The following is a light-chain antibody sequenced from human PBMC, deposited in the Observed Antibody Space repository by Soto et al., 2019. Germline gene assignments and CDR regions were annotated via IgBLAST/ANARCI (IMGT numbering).Light chain of an antibody. J-gene: IGKJ5*01. Sequence: DIQLTQSPSFLSASVGDRVTITCRASQVISSYLAWYQQKPGKAPKLLISAASRLQSGVPPRFSGSGSGTDFTLTINSLRPEDFASYYCQQSYSSSPITFGPGTRLEIK. CDR1: QVISSY. CDR2: AAS. CDR3: QQSYSSSPIT. V-gene: IGKV1-39*01.